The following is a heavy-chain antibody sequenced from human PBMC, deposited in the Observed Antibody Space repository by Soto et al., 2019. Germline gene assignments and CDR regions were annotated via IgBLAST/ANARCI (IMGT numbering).Heavy chain of an antibody. J-gene: IGHJ4*02. CDR3: VRDEFGLGIDY. D-gene: IGHD3-16*01. CDR2: INAGNGNT. V-gene: IGHV1-3*01. Sequence: GASVKVSCKASGYTFTSYARHWVRQAPGQRLEWMGWINAGNGNTKYSQKFQGRVTISRDNAKNTLYLQMNSLRAEDTAIYYCVRDEFGLGIDYWGLGTLVTVSS. CDR1: GYTFTSYA.